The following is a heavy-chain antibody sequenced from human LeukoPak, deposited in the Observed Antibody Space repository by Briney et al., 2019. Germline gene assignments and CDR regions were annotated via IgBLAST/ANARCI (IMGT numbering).Heavy chain of an antibody. V-gene: IGHV1-8*03. D-gene: IGHD3-16*02. CDR2: MNPNSGNI. CDR3: ARLGELSSDDY. Sequence: ASVKVSCKASGYTFTSYDINWVREATGQGPEWMGWMNPNSGNIGYAQKFRGRVSITRNTSISTAYMELSSLVSEDTAVYYYARLGELSSDDYWGQGTLVTVSS. J-gene: IGHJ4*02. CDR1: GYTFTSYD.